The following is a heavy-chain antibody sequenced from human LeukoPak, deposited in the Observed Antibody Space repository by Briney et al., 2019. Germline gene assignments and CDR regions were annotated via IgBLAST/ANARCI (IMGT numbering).Heavy chain of an antibody. CDR2: IRYDGSNK. CDR3: AKDYAPWAPSPAPPDY. V-gene: IGHV3-30*02. Sequence: PGGSLRLSCAASGFTFSSYGMHWVRQAPGKGLEWVAFIRYDGSNKYYADSVKGRFTISRDNSKNTLYLQMNSLRAEDTAVYYCAKDYAPWAPSPAPPDYWGQGTLVTVSS. CDR1: GFTFSSYG. J-gene: IGHJ4*02. D-gene: IGHD2-2*01.